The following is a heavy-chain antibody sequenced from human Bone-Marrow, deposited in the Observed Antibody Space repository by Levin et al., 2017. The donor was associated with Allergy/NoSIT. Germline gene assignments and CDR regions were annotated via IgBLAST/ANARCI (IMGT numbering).Heavy chain of an antibody. Sequence: GGSLRLSCAASGFTFSNSWMSWLRQAPGKGLEWVADIKKDGSEKYYVDSVKGRFTISRDNGKSSLFLEMNSLRAEDTAVYYCARWGQGTATTVLPFDVWGQGTMVTVSP. V-gene: IGHV3-7*03. CDR3: ARWGQGTATTVLPFDV. J-gene: IGHJ3*01. CDR1: GFTFSNSW. CDR2: IKKDGSEK. D-gene: IGHD4-17*01.